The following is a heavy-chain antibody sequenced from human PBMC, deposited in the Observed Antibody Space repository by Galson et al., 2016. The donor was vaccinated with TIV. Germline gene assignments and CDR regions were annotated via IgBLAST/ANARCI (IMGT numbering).Heavy chain of an antibody. CDR1: GGIFNTYT. CDR3: VRGDGSGNYYYDAFDI. V-gene: IGHV1-69*13. Sequence: VKVSCKASGGIFNTYTISWVRQAPGQGLEWMGKITPIFGTPNYAQMFQGRVSITADESTSTAYMELSSLRSEDTAVYYCVRGDGSGNYYYDAFDIWGQGTLVTVSS. J-gene: IGHJ3*02. CDR2: ITPIFGTP. D-gene: IGHD3-10*01.